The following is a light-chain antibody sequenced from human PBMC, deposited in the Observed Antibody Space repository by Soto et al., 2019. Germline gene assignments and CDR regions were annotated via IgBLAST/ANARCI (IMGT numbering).Light chain of an antibody. CDR3: CSYVSSKTYV. CDR2: EVS. CDR1: YNL. Sequence: QSALTQPASVSGSPGQSITISCSGAYNLVSWYQQHPGKAPKLMIYEVSNRPSGVSNRFSGSKSDNTASLTISGLQAEDEADYYCCSYVSSKTYVFGTGTKLTVL. J-gene: IGLJ1*01. V-gene: IGLV2-23*02.